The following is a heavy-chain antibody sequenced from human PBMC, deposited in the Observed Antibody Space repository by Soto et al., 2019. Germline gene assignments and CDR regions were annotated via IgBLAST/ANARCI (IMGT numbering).Heavy chain of an antibody. CDR3: AKDPRRKITFGGGAWFDP. J-gene: IGHJ5*02. Sequence: PVGSLRLSCAASGFTFSSYGMHWVRQAPGKGLEWVAVISYDGSNKYYADSVKGRFTISRDNSKNTLYLQMNSLRAEDTAVYYCAKDPRRKITFGGGAWFDPWGQGTLVTVSS. V-gene: IGHV3-30*18. D-gene: IGHD3-16*01. CDR2: ISYDGSNK. CDR1: GFTFSSYG.